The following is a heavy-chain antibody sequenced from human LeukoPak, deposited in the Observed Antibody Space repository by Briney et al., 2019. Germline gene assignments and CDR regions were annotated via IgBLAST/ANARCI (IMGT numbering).Heavy chain of an antibody. CDR2: ISSSGNTI. V-gene: IGHV3-11*01. D-gene: IGHD3-10*01. CDR1: GFTFSNLA. CDR3: ARDFRAAFDP. J-gene: IGHJ5*02. Sequence: GGSLRLSCAASGFTFSNLAMSWVRQAPGKGLEWVSYISSSGNTIYYADSVKGRFTISRDNAKNSLYLQMNSLRAEDTAVYYCARDFRAAFDPWGQGTLVTVSS.